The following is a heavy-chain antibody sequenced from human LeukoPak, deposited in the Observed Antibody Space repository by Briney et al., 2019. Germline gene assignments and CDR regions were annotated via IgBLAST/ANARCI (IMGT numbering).Heavy chain of an antibody. D-gene: IGHD5-12*01. CDR2: VVPMFGIR. Sequence: ASVKVSCKTSGGTFNNYAISCVRQAPGQGLEWMGRVVPMFGIRNYPQTFRGRVNITADKATNTVYMELRSLRAEDTAIYYCATEPSRSYSFDHLDFWGLGTPVTVSS. CDR3: ATEPSRSYSFDHLDF. V-gene: IGHV1-69*04. J-gene: IGHJ4*02. CDR1: GGTFNNYA.